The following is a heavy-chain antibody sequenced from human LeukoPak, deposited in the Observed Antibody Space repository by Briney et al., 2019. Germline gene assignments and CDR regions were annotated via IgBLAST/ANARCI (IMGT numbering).Heavy chain of an antibody. CDR1: GGSISSGDYY. CDR3: ARGLGYCSSTSCYYYFDY. V-gene: IGHV4-30-4*01. D-gene: IGHD2-2*01. Sequence: SETLSLTCTVSGGSISSGDYYWSWIRQPPGKGLEWFGYIYYSGSTYYNPSLKSRVTISVDTSKNQFSLKLSSVTAADTAVYYCARGLGYCSSTSCYYYFDYWGQGTLVTVSS. CDR2: IYYSGST. J-gene: IGHJ4*02.